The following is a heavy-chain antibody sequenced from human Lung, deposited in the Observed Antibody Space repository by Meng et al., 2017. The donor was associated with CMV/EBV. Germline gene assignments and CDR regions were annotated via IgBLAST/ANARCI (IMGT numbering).Heavy chain of an antibody. J-gene: IGHJ4*02. CDR1: GFTFRSYW. V-gene: IGHV3-74*03. D-gene: IGHD2-2*01. Sequence: GGSLRLSCAASGFTFRSYWMDWVRQAPGKGLVWVSRISPDGSSAAYADSVRGRFTISRDNAKNTLYLQINSLRVEDTAVYYCAAWVHILAVAPTGDDYWGQGTLVTVSS. CDR3: AAWVHILAVAPTGDDY. CDR2: ISPDGSSA.